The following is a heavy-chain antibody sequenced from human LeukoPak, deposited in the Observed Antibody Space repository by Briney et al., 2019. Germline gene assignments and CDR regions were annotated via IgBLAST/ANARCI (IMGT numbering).Heavy chain of an antibody. V-gene: IGHV3-15*01. J-gene: IGHJ4*02. CDR1: GFSFSDAW. Sequence: PGGSLRVSCAASGFSFSDAWVSWVRQAPGKGLEWVGRIQSKADGGTTDYAAPVKGRFIISRDDSKNTLYLQMNSLKTEDTAVYYCARYYGDSGSQYYFDYWGQGTLVTVSS. D-gene: IGHD2-21*01. CDR2: IQSKADGGTT. CDR3: ARYYGDSGSQYYFDY.